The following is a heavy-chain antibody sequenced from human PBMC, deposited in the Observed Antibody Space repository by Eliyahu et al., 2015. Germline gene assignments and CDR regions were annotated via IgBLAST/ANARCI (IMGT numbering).Heavy chain of an antibody. D-gene: IGHD2-2*01. CDR1: XFXFSSYG. Sequence: QVQLVESGGGVVQPGRSLRLSCAASXFXFSSYGXHXVRQAPGXGLEWVAVIXYDGSNKYYADSVKGRFTISRDNSKNTLYLQMNSLRAEDTAVYYCARDLLVVPAAMVGYYYGMDVWGQGTTVTVSS. J-gene: IGHJ6*02. CDR2: IXYDGSNK. V-gene: IGHV3-33*01. CDR3: ARDLLVVPAAMVGYYYGMDV.